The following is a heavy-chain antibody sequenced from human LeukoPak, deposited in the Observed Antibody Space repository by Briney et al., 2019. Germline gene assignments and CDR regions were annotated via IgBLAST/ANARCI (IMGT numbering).Heavy chain of an antibody. V-gene: IGHV3-23*01. CDR3: AKRGTEYYFDY. CDR2: VRGRGGST. Sequence: GGSLRLSCAASGFTLSSYAMSWVRQAPGKGLEWVSAVRGRGGSTYYADSVKGRFTISRDNSKNTLYLQMNSLRAEDTAVYYCAKRGTEYYFDYWGQGTLVTVSS. J-gene: IGHJ4*02. CDR1: GFTLSSYA. D-gene: IGHD1-14*01.